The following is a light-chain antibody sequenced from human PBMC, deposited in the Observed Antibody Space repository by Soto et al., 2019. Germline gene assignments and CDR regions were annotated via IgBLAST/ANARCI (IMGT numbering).Light chain of an antibody. CDR2: DVS. CDR1: SSDVGGYNY. V-gene: IGLV2-14*01. CDR3: SSYTSSSTPYV. Sequence: QSALTQPASVSGSPGQSITISCTGTSSDVGGYNYVSWYQQHPGKAPKLMIYDVSNRPSGVSNRFSGSKSGNTASLTISGLQAEDEADYYCSSYTSSSTPYVFXXGTKVTVL. J-gene: IGLJ1*01.